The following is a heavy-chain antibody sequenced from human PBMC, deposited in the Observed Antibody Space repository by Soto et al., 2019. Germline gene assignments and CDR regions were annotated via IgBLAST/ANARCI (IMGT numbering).Heavy chain of an antibody. CDR2: IIPIFGTA. CDR3: ASPITMVRGFSYYYYCMDG. D-gene: IGHD3-10*01. Sequence: GASVKVSCKASGGTFSSYAISWVRQAPGQGLEWMGVIIPIFGTANYAQKFQGRVTITADESTSTAYMELSSLRSEDTAVYYCASPITMVRGFSYYYYCMDGWGQGTTVTVSS. CDR1: GGTFSSYA. V-gene: IGHV1-69*13. J-gene: IGHJ6*02.